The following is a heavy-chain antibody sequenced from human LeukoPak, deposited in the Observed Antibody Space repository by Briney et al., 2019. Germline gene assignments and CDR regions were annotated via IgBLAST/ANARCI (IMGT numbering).Heavy chain of an antibody. J-gene: IGHJ6*02. Sequence: SETLSLTCTVSGVSLRSGDFYWCWIRQHPGKGLEWVGYIHESGSTYYNPSLKTRSVVSVNTSRNQFSLTVKSVTAADTAVDYCSRDRIKGGGEHCIDVWGQGTTVTVSS. D-gene: IGHD3-16*01. CDR2: IHESGST. V-gene: IGHV4-31*03. CDR3: SRDRIKGGGEHCIDV. CDR1: GVSLRSGDFY.